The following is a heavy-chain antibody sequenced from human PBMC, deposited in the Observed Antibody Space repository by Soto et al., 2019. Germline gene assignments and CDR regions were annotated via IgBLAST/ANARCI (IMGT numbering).Heavy chain of an antibody. J-gene: IGHJ4*03. V-gene: IGHV5-51*01. D-gene: IGHD6-13*01. CDR2: IYPGDSDI. CDR1: GYNFRHYY. CDR3: ARFRAPRRQLISMSFHL. Sequence: GESLKISCQASGYNFRHYYIAWVRQKPGRGLEWMGMIYPGDSDIRYNPSFRGRVTISADKSITSAFVQWGSLKASDSAIYYCARFRAPRRQLISMSFHLWGRGTLVTVSS.